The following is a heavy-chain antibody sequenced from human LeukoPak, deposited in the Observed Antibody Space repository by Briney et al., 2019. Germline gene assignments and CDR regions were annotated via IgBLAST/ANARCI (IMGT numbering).Heavy chain of an antibody. V-gene: IGHV4-59*08. CDR1: GGSISSYY. CDR2: IYYSGST. D-gene: IGHD2-15*01. J-gene: IGHJ4*02. CDR3: ARKEDKEFDY. Sequence: SETLSLTCAVSGGSISSYYWSWIRQPPRKGLEWMGYIYYSGSTNYNPSPTSRVTISVDTSKNQFSLKLSPVTAADTAVYYCARKEDKEFDYWGQGTLVTVSS.